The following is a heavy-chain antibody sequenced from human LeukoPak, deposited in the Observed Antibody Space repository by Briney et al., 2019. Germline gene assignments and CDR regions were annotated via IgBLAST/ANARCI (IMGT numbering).Heavy chain of an antibody. Sequence: SETLSLTCTVSGGSISSGGYYWSWIRQPPGKGLEWIGYIYHSGSTYYNPSLKSRVTISVDRSKNQFSLKLSSVTAADTAVYYCARSGSGFDYWGQGTLVTVSS. CDR1: GGSISSGGYY. V-gene: IGHV4-30-2*01. CDR3: ARSGSGFDY. J-gene: IGHJ4*02. CDR2: IYHSGST. D-gene: IGHD3-10*01.